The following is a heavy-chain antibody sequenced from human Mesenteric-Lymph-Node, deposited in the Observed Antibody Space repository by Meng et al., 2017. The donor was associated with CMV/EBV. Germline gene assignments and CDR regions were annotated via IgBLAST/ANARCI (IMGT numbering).Heavy chain of an antibody. J-gene: IGHJ4*02. D-gene: IGHD3-22*01. CDR1: RASIQNSTGD. Sequence: HLQESGPGLGTPSETLSLSCIVYRASIQNSTGDWTWIRQPPGKGLEWIGSVHHSGTTSYNPSLKGRLTISVDTSANLFSLRLTTVTAADTATYYCARRGNYDSDYSEYWGQGTLVTVSS. V-gene: IGHV4-39*01. CDR2: VHHSGTT. CDR3: ARRGNYDSDYSEY.